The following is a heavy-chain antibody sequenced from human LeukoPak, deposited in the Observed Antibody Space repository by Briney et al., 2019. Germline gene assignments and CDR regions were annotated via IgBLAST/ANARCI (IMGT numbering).Heavy chain of an antibody. Sequence: GGSLRLSCAASGFTFSSYEMNWVRQAPGKGLEWVSYISSSGSTIYYADSVKGRFTISRDNAKNSLYLQMNSLRAEDTAVYYCARVLYTGYFDYWGQGTLVTVSS. CDR2: ISSSGSTI. CDR3: ARVLYTGYFDY. D-gene: IGHD5-12*01. J-gene: IGHJ4*02. V-gene: IGHV3-48*03. CDR1: GFTFSSYE.